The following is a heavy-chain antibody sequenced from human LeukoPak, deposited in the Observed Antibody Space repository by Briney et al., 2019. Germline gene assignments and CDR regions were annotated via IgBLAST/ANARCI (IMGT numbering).Heavy chain of an antibody. V-gene: IGHV3-15*01. CDR2: IKSKTDGGTT. CDR1: GFTFSNAW. CDR3: TTALTTVTTRRFFDY. Sequence: GGSLRLSCAASGFTFSNAWMSWVRQAPGKGLEWVGRIKSKTDGGTTDYAAPVKGRFTISRDDSKNTLYLQMNSLKTEDTAVYYCTTALTTVTTRRFFDYWGQGTLVTVSS. J-gene: IGHJ4*03. D-gene: IGHD4-17*01.